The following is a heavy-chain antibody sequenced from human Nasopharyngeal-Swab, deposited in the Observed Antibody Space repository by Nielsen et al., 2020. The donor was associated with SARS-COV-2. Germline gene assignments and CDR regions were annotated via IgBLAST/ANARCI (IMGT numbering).Heavy chain of an antibody. CDR3: ARAGITMVRGGQDYYFDY. J-gene: IGHJ4*02. Sequence: WVRQAPGQGLEWMGGIIPILGTATYAQKFQGRVTITADESTSTAYMELSSLRSEDTAVYYCARAGITMVRGGQDYYFDYWGQGTLVTVSS. D-gene: IGHD3-10*01. CDR2: IIPILGTA. V-gene: IGHV1-69*01.